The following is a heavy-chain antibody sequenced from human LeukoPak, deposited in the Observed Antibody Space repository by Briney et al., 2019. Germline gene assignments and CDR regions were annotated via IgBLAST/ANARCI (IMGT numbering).Heavy chain of an antibody. J-gene: IGHJ4*02. Sequence: RGSLRLSCAASGFTFISYRMNWVRQAPGKGLEWVSYISSSSSTIYYADSVKGRFTISIDNAKNSLYLQMNSLRAEDTAVYYCARYPIYGPEPYYFDYWGQGTLVTVSS. CDR1: GFTFISYR. CDR3: ARYPIYGPEPYYFDY. V-gene: IGHV3-48*01. D-gene: IGHD3-10*01. CDR2: ISSSSSTI.